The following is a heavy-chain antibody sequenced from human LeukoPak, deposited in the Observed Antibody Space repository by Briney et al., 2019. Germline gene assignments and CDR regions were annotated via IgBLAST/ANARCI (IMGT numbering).Heavy chain of an antibody. Sequence: GGSLRLSCAASGFTFSDYYMSWIRQAPGKGLEWVSYISSSGSTIYYADSVKGRFTISRDNAKNSLYLQMNSLRAEDTAVYYCARDPNYYDSSGYVYYYMDVWGKGTTVTVSS. CDR3: ARDPNYYDSSGYVYYYMDV. J-gene: IGHJ6*03. D-gene: IGHD3-22*01. CDR2: ISSSGSTI. V-gene: IGHV3-11*04. CDR1: GFTFSDYY.